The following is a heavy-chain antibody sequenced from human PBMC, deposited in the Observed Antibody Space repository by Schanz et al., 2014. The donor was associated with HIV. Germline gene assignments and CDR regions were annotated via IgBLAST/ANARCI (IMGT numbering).Heavy chain of an antibody. J-gene: IGHJ6*02. V-gene: IGHV3-7*01. Sequence: VQLVESGGGLVKPGGSLRLSCAASGFSFSDTYMTWIRQAPGKGLEWVANIKQDGSEKYYVDSVKGRFTISRDNAKNSLYLQMNSLRAEDTAVYYCAKDQGYDFWSGYYNYYDMDVWGQGTTVTVSS. D-gene: IGHD3-3*01. CDR1: GFSFSDTY. CDR2: IKQDGSEK. CDR3: AKDQGYDFWSGYYNYYDMDV.